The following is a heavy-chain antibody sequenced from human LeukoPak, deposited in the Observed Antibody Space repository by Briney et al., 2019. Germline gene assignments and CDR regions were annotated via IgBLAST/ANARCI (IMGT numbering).Heavy chain of an antibody. Sequence: SVKVSCKASGGTFSSYAISWVRQAPGQGLEWMGRIIPIFGTANYAQKFQGRVTITTDESTSTAYMELSSLRSEDTAVYYCARKYYYDSSGYYYVFFDYWGQGTLVTVSS. V-gene: IGHV1-69*05. CDR2: IIPIFGTA. J-gene: IGHJ4*02. CDR3: ARKYYYDSSGYYYVFFDY. D-gene: IGHD3-22*01. CDR1: GGTFSSYA.